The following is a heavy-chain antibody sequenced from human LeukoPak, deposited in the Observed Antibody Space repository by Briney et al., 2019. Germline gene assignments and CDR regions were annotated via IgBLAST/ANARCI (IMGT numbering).Heavy chain of an antibody. CDR1: GGTFSSYA. Sequence: ASVKVSCKASGGTFSSYAISWVRQAPGQGLEWMGGIIPIFGTANYAQKFQGRVTITADESTSTAYMELSSLRSEDTAVYYCARAYGSGSYFRDYYYMDVWGKGTTVTISS. V-gene: IGHV1-69*13. CDR3: ARAYGSGSYFRDYYYMDV. D-gene: IGHD3-10*01. J-gene: IGHJ6*03. CDR2: IIPIFGTA.